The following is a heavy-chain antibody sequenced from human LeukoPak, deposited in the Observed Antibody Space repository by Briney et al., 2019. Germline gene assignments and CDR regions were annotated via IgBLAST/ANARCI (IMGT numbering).Heavy chain of an antibody. V-gene: IGHV3-30*02. J-gene: IGHJ4*02. D-gene: IGHD6-19*01. CDR3: AKDRKYSGWYNYFDY. CDR1: GFKFTNYG. Sequence: GGSLRLSCAASGFKFTNYGMHWVRQAPGKGLEWVAFIRYDGNNKYITDSVKGRFTISRDNSKNTLYLQMNSLRAEDTAVYYCAKDRKYSGWYNYFDYWGQGTLVTVSS. CDR2: IRYDGNNK.